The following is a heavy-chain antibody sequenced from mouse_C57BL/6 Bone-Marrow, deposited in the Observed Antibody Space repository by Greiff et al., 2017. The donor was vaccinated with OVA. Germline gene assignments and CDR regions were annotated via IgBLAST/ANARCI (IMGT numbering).Heavy chain of an antibody. V-gene: IGHV1-15*01. J-gene: IGHJ2*01. Sequence: QVQLQQSGAELVRPGASVTLSCKASGYTFTDYEMHWVKQTPVHGLEWIGAIDPETGGTAYNQKFKGKAILTADKSSSTAYMELSSLTSEDSAVYYCTKIYYNYWGQGTTLTVSS. CDR3: TKIYYNY. CDR2: IDPETGGT. CDR1: GYTFTDYE. D-gene: IGHD1-1*01.